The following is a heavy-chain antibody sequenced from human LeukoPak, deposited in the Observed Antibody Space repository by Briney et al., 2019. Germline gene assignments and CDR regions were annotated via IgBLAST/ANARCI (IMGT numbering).Heavy chain of an antibody. V-gene: IGHV1-2*02. Sequence: ASVKVSCKASGYTFTGSYMHWVRQAPGQGLEWMGWINPNSGGTNYAQKFQGRVTMTRDTSISTAYMELSRLRSDDTAVYYCARSCSGGDCHQTYYFDYWGQGTLVTVSS. CDR2: INPNSGGT. CDR1: GYTFTGSY. CDR3: ARSCSGGDCHQTYYFDY. D-gene: IGHD2-21*02. J-gene: IGHJ4*02.